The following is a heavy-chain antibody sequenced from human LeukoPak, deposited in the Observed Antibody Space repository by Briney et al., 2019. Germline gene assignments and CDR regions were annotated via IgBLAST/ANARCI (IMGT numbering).Heavy chain of an antibody. CDR2: ISSSSYI. CDR1: SSSNYY. J-gene: IGHJ6*03. V-gene: IGHV3-69-1*01. D-gene: IGHD3-22*01. CDR3: ARQDSSGYYYYYYYYMDV. Sequence: SSSNYYWSWIRQPPGKGLEWVSSISSSSYIYYADSVRGRFTISRDNAKNSLYLQMNSLRAEDTAVYYCARQDSSGYYYYYYYYMDVWGKGTTVTVSS.